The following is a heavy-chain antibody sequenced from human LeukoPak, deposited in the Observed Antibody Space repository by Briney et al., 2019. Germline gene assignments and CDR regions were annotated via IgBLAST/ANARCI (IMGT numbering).Heavy chain of an antibody. CDR2: INPNSGGT. CDR3: ARGSSGWYY. V-gene: IGHV1-2*02. Sequence: GASVKVSCKASGYTFTGYYMHWVRQAPGQGLEWMGWINPNSGGTNYAQKFQGRVTMTRNTSISTAYMELSSLRSEDTAVYYCARGSSGWYYWGQGTLVTVSS. D-gene: IGHD6-19*01. J-gene: IGHJ4*02. CDR1: GYTFTGYY.